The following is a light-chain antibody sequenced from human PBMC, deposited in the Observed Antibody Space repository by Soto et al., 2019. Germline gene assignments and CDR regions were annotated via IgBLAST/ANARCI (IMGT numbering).Light chain of an antibody. J-gene: IGKJ2*01. CDR2: GAS. CDR1: QSVSSN. V-gene: IGKV3-15*01. Sequence: EIVMTQSPATLSVSPGERATLSCRASQSVSSNLAWYQQKPGQPPRLLIYGASTRATGIPARFSGSGSGTECTLTIDSLQSEDFAVYYCQQYDYWPPYTFGQGTKLEIK. CDR3: QQYDYWPPYT.